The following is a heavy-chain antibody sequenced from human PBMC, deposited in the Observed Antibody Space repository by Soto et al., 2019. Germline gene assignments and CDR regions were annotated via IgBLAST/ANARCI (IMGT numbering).Heavy chain of an antibody. CDR2: ISPYNGNT. CDR1: GYMFDSYG. J-gene: IGHJ6*02. CDR3: ARDQAKFVTDCYHYYGMDV. Sequence: QVHLVQSGAEVKKPGASVKVSCQASGYMFDSYGISWVRQVPGQGLEWMGWISPYNGNTNYAEKIQGRGAMTTDTSTRTVYLELSSLRSDDTAVYYCARDQAKFVTDCYHYYGMDVWGQGTAVVVSS. D-gene: IGHD2-21*01. V-gene: IGHV1-18*01.